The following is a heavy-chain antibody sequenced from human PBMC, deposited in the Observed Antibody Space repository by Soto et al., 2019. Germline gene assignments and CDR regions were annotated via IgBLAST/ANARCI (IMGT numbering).Heavy chain of an antibody. J-gene: IGHJ4*02. CDR3: AKEWVYDTSGWSFDY. Sequence: QVQLVESGGGVVQPGRSLRLSCAASGFTFSSYGMHWVRQAPGKGLEWVAVISYDGSNKYYEDSLKGRFTISRENSKNTLYLQMNSLRAEDTAVYYCAKEWVYDTSGWSFDYWGQGTLVTVSS. CDR1: GFTFSSYG. D-gene: IGHD3-22*01. V-gene: IGHV3-30*18. CDR2: ISYDGSNK.